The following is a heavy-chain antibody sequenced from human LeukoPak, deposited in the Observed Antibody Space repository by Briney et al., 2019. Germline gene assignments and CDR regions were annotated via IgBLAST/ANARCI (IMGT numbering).Heavy chain of an antibody. J-gene: IGHJ3*02. D-gene: IGHD3-22*01. CDR3: ARVGGYYYDSSVLGRAFDI. CDR2: INPSGGGT. Sequence: ASVKVSCKASGYTFTSYYMHWVRQAPGQGLEWMGIINPSGGGTSYAQKFQGTVTMTRDMSTSTVYMELSSLRSEDTAVYYCARVGGYYYDSSVLGRAFDIWGQGKMVTVSS. CDR1: GYTFTSYY. V-gene: IGHV1-46*01.